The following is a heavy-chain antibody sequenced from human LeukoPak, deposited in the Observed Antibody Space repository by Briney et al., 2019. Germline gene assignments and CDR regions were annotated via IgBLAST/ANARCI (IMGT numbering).Heavy chain of an antibody. D-gene: IGHD3-16*02. J-gene: IGHJ4*02. CDR1: GGTISSYY. V-gene: IGHV4-59*01. Sequence: PSETLSLTCTVSGGTISSYYWSWIRQPPGKGLEWIGYIYYSGSTNYNPSLKSRVTISADTSKNQFSLKLSSVTAADTAVYYCARSYDYVWGSYRHTFDYWGQGTLVTVSS. CDR2: IYYSGST. CDR3: ARSYDYVWGSYRHTFDY.